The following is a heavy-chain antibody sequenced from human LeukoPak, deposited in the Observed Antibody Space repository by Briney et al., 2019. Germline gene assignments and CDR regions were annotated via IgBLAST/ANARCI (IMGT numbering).Heavy chain of an antibody. Sequence: PGGSLRLSCAASGFTFSSYAMHWVRQAPGKGLEYVSAISSNGGSTYYANSVKGRFTISRDNSKNTLYLQMGSLRAEDMAVYYCARDRITIGWYYYYGMDVWGQGTTVTVSS. J-gene: IGHJ6*02. V-gene: IGHV3-64*01. D-gene: IGHD3-3*01. CDR1: GFTFSSYA. CDR3: ARDRITIGWYYYYGMDV. CDR2: ISSNGGST.